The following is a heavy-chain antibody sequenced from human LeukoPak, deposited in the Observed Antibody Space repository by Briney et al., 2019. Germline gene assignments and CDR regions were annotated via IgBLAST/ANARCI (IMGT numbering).Heavy chain of an antibody. D-gene: IGHD6-19*01. J-gene: IGHJ6*02. Sequence: ESLSLSCAASGGSFSNNYLRWVRQPPGKGLESVSRINTDGTVTTNADPMKGGFIVSRENADNTLFKQINSERAENTAVYYCATKQWLAAPSESGGQGPAVSVSS. V-gene: IGHV3-74*01. CDR3: ATKQWLAAPSES. CDR2: INTDGTVT. CDR1: GGSFSNNY.